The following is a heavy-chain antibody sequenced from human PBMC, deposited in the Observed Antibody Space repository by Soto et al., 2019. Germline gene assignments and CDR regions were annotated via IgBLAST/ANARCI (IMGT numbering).Heavy chain of an antibody. J-gene: IGHJ6*02. V-gene: IGHV4-4*07. CDR2: IYTSGST. D-gene: IGHD6-6*01. CDR3: ARDGSSSSFYYYGMDV. CDR1: GGSISSYY. Sequence: TSETLSLTCTVSGGSISSYYWSWIRQPAGKGLEWIGRIYTSGSTNYNPSLKSRVTMSVDTSKNQFSLKLSSVTAADTAVYYCARDGSSSSFYYYGMDVWGQGTTVTVSS.